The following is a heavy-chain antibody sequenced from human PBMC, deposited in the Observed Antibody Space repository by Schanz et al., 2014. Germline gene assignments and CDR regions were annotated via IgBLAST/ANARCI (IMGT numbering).Heavy chain of an antibody. Sequence: EVQLVESGGGLVKPGGSLRLSCAASGFTFSDAWMTWVRQAPGKRLEWVGRIKSKTEGGTTDYAAPVKGRFTISRDDSKNTLLLQMNSLKTEDTAVYYCTTYCDGGCAIDNWGQGALVTVSS. CDR3: TTYCDGGCAIDN. V-gene: IGHV3-15*01. D-gene: IGHD6-19*01. CDR1: GFTFSDAW. CDR2: IKSKTEGGTT. J-gene: IGHJ4*02.